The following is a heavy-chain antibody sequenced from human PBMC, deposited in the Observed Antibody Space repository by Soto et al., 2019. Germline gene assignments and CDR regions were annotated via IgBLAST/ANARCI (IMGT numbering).Heavy chain of an antibody. CDR3: ARARSIVPGRRGIGYSGLDF. CDR2: LNHSGIT. Sequence: QVQLQQWGAGLLKPSETLSLTCVVNGGSFSGYYWSWIRLPPGKGLEWIGELNHSGITESDPSLKSRVTISVDACRNQFLLKLTDVPAAVTAVYYCARARSIVPGRRGIGYSGLDFWGQWTTVTVSS. V-gene: IGHV4-34*01. CDR1: GGSFSGYY. D-gene: IGHD2-2*03. J-gene: IGHJ6*02.